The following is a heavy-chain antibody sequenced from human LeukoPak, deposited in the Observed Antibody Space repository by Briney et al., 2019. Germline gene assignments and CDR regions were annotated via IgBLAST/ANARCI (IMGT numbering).Heavy chain of an antibody. CDR2: MNPNSGNT. V-gene: IGHV1-8*01. Sequence: ASVKASCKASGYTFTNYDITWVRQATGQGLEWMGWMNPNSGNTGYAQKFQGRVTMTRNTSISTAYMELSSLRSDDTAVYYCATYAAVIRDAFDIWGQGTVVTVSS. J-gene: IGHJ3*02. D-gene: IGHD2-21*01. CDR3: ATYAAVIRDAFDI. CDR1: GYTFTNYD.